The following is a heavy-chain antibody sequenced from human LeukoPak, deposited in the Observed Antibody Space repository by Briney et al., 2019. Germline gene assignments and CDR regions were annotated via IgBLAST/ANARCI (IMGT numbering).Heavy chain of an antibody. J-gene: IGHJ4*02. V-gene: IGHV3-30*18. CDR3: AKPRYYDSSGYPRFGRGPIDY. D-gene: IGHD3-22*01. CDR2: ISYDGSNK. Sequence: GRSLRLSCAASGVTFSSYGMHGVRQAPGKGLEWVAVISYDGSNKYYADSVKGRFTISRDNSKNTLYLQMNSLRAEDTAVYYCAKPRYYDSSGYPRFGRGPIDYWGQGTLVTVSS. CDR1: GVTFSSYG.